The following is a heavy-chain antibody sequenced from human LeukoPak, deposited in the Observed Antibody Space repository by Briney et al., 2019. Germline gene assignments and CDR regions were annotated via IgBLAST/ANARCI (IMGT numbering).Heavy chain of an antibody. CDR3: ARGTLDSSGYYYSTPFQP. J-gene: IGHJ1*01. D-gene: IGHD3-22*01. CDR2: IYYSGST. Sequence: PAETLSLTCTVPGDSISSYYWSWVRQPPGKGKEWVGYIYYSGSTNYNPSLTSRVTISVDTSKNQFSLKLSSVTAADTAVYYCARGTLDSSGYYYSTPFQPWGQGTLVTVSS. CDR1: GDSISSYY. V-gene: IGHV4-59*01.